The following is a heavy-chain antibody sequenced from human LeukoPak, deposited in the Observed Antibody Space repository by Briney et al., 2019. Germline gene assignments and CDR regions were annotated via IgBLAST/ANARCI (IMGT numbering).Heavy chain of an antibody. CDR1: GGSMSSGSHY. CDR2: IYTSGST. Sequence: SETLSLTCTVSGGSMSSGSHYWSWIRQPAGKGLEWIERIYTSGSTNYNPSLKSRVTISVDTSKNQFSLKLSSVTAADTAVYYCARDLCTNGVCYDAFDIWGQGTMVNVSS. D-gene: IGHD2-8*01. V-gene: IGHV4-61*02. J-gene: IGHJ3*02. CDR3: ARDLCTNGVCYDAFDI.